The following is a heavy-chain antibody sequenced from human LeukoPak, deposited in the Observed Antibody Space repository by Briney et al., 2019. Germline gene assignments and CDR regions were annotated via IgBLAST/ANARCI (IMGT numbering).Heavy chain of an antibody. CDR1: GYSISSGYY. D-gene: IGHD6-13*01. CDR3: ARELGSSSTIDY. Sequence: SETLSLTCTVSGYSISSGYYWGWIRQPPGKGLEWIGSIYHSGSTYYNPSLKSRVTISVDTSKNQFSLKLSSVTAADTAVYYCARELGSSSTIDYWGQGTLVTVSS. V-gene: IGHV4-38-2*02. J-gene: IGHJ4*02. CDR2: IYHSGST.